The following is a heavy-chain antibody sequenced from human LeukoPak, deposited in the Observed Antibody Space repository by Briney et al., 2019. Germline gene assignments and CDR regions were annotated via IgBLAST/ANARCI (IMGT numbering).Heavy chain of an antibody. CDR1: GFTFSSYS. J-gene: IGHJ4*02. D-gene: IGHD6-19*01. CDR3: AREGPYSSGWYGNYFDY. V-gene: IGHV3-48*04. Sequence: GGSLRLSCAASGFTFSSYSMNWVRQAPGKGLEWVSYISSSSSTIYYADSVKGRFTISRDNAKNSLYLQMNSLRAEDTAVYYCAREGPYSSGWYGNYFDYWGQGTLVTVSS. CDR2: ISSSSSTI.